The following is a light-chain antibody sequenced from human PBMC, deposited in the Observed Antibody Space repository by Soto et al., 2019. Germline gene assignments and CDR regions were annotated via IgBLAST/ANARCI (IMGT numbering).Light chain of an antibody. CDR1: QSISSH. CDR3: QHSYITPSYT. Sequence: DIQITQSPSSLSASVGDRVTITCRASQSISSHLNWYQHKPGRPPRLLIFASYSLEGGAPSRFSGSGSDTYFTLTIDSLQTEDVATYYCQHSYITPSYTFGQGTKVEI. V-gene: IGKV1-39*01. J-gene: IGKJ2*01. CDR2: ASY.